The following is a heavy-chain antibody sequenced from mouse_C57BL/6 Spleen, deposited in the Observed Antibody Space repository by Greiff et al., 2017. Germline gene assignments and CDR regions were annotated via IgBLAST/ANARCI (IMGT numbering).Heavy chain of an antibody. CDR1: GFTFSDYY. J-gene: IGHJ2*01. D-gene: IGHD3-2*02. Sequence: EVKLVESEGGLVQPGSSMKLSCTASGFTFSDYYMAWVRQVPEKGLEWVANINYDGSSTYYLDSLKSRFIISRDNAKNILYLQMSSLTSEDTATYYCARGQLRGYFDYWGQGTTLTVSS. CDR3: ARGQLRGYFDY. CDR2: INYDGSST. V-gene: IGHV5-16*01.